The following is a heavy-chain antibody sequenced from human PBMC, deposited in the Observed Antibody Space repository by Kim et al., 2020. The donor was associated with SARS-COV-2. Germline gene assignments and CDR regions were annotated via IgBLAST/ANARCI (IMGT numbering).Heavy chain of an antibody. D-gene: IGHD6-6*01. V-gene: IGHV3-21*01. J-gene: IGHJ4*02. CDR2: ISRDSNYI. Sequence: GGSLRPSCAASGFSFSSYSMNWVRQAPGKGLEWVSSISRDSNYIFYASSVEGRFTISRDNAKNSLYLQMNSLRGEDTAVYYCATRLVGAPLDYWGQGALVTVSS. CDR3: ATRLVGAPLDY. CDR1: GFSFSSYS.